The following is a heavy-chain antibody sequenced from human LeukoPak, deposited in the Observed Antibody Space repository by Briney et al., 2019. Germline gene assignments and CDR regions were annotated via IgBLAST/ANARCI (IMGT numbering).Heavy chain of an antibody. Sequence: GRSLRLSCAASGLTFSSYAMNWVRQAPGKGLEWVSAISGSGSGTYYADSVKGRFTISRDNSKNMLYLQMNSLRAEDTAVYYCAKERSTVTTGLDYWGQGTLVTVSS. J-gene: IGHJ4*02. CDR3: AKERSTVTTGLDY. V-gene: IGHV3-23*01. CDR1: GLTFSSYA. CDR2: ISGSGSGT. D-gene: IGHD4-17*01.